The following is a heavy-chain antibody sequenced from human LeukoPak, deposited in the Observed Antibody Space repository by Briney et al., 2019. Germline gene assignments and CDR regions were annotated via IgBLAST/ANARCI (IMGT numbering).Heavy chain of an antibody. Sequence: ASVKVSCKVSGYTLTELSMHWVRQAPGKGLEWMGGFDPEDGETIYAQKFRGRVTMTEDTSTDTVYMELSSLRSEDTAVYYCARDLGYCSGGSCYQTTYFDYWGQGTLVTVSS. CDR2: FDPEDGET. CDR3: ARDLGYCSGGSCYQTTYFDY. D-gene: IGHD2-15*01. CDR1: GYTLTELS. J-gene: IGHJ4*02. V-gene: IGHV1-24*01.